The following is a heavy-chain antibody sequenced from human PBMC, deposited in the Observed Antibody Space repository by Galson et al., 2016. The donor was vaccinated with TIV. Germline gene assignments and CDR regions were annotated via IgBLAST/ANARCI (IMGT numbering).Heavy chain of an antibody. J-gene: IGHJ4*02. V-gene: IGHV3-49*04. Sequence: SLRLSCAGSGFTFGDYAVNWVRQAPGKGLEWVGCIRNTVYGGTPEYAASVNGRFTISRDDSKSLAYLQMNNLKTEETAVYYCSRDRLVDILAVSFDYWGQGTLVTVSS. CDR1: GFTFGDYA. CDR2: IRNTVYGGTP. D-gene: IGHD3-9*01. CDR3: SRDRLVDILAVSFDY.